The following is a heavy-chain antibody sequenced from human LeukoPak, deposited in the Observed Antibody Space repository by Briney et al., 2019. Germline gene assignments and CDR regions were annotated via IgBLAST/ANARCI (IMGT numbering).Heavy chain of an antibody. CDR1: GFTFTGYY. D-gene: IGHD5-12*01. V-gene: IGHV1-2*02. CDR2: INPNSGGT. Sequence: GGSLRLSCAASGFTFTGYYMHWVRQAPGQGLEWMGWINPNSGGTNYAQKFQGRVTMTRDTSISTAYMELSRLRSDDTAVYYCARYIVATNYYFDYWGQGTLVTVSS. J-gene: IGHJ4*02. CDR3: ARYIVATNYYFDY.